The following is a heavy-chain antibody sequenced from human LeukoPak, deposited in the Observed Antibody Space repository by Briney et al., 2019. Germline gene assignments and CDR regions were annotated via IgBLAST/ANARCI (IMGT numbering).Heavy chain of an antibody. D-gene: IGHD3-9*01. CDR1: GGSVSSGSYY. Sequence: PSETLSLTCTVSGGSVSSGSYYWSWIRQPPGKGLEWIGYIYYSGSTNYNPSLKSRVTISVDTSKNQFSLKLGSVTAADTAVYYCARDHINYDILTGYLGHNWFDPWGQGTLVTVSS. V-gene: IGHV4-61*01. CDR2: IYYSGST. J-gene: IGHJ5*02. CDR3: ARDHINYDILTGYLGHNWFDP.